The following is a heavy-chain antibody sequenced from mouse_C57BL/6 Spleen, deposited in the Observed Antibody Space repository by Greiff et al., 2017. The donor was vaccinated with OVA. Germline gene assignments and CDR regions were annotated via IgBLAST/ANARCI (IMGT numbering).Heavy chain of an antibody. CDR3: ARQGDYDYDGGYFDY. Sequence: EVKLVESGGGLVQPGGSLKLSCAASGFTFSDYYMYWVRQTPEKRLEWVAYISNGGGSTYYPDTVKGRFTISRDNAKNTLYLQMSRLKSEDTAVYYCARQGDYDYDGGYFDYWGQGTTLTVSS. D-gene: IGHD2-4*01. CDR2: ISNGGGST. J-gene: IGHJ2*01. CDR1: GFTFSDYY. V-gene: IGHV5-12*01.